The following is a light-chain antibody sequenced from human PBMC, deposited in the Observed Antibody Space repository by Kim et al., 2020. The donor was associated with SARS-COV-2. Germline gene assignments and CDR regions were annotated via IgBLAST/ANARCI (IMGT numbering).Light chain of an antibody. V-gene: IGKV3-11*01. Sequence: EIVLTQSPDTLSLSPGERATLSCRASQTIGTYLVWYHQRPGQAPRLLMYGVSNRAGGVPARFSASGSGTDFTLSISSLEPEDLGLYYCQQRYNWPVTFGQGTKVDIK. CDR2: GVS. CDR1: QTIGTY. J-gene: IGKJ1*01. CDR3: QQRYNWPVT.